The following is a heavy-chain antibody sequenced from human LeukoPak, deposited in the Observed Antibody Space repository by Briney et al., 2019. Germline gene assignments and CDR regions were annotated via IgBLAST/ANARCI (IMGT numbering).Heavy chain of an antibody. CDR1: GGSISSYY. Sequence: SETLSLTCTVSGGSISSYYWSWIRQPPGKGLEWIGYIYYSGSTNYSPSLKSRVTISVDTSKNQFSLKLSSVTAADTAVYYCARGRIAVAGTRDYFDYWGQGTLVTVSS. J-gene: IGHJ4*02. CDR3: ARGRIAVAGTRDYFDY. D-gene: IGHD6-19*01. V-gene: IGHV4-59*12. CDR2: IYYSGST.